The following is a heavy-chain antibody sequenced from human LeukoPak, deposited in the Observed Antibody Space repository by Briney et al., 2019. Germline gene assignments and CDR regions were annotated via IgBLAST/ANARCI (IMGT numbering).Heavy chain of an antibody. D-gene: IGHD3-10*01. V-gene: IGHV3-74*01. CDR1: GFTSSSYW. CDR2: INSDGSGT. J-gene: IGHJ6*03. CDR3: ARAVYSYGSGRYMDV. Sequence: GGSLRLSCAASGFTSSSYWMHWVRQAPGKGLVWVSRINSDGSGTNYADPVKGRFTISRDNAKNTLNLQMNSLRAEDTATYYCARAVYSYGSGRYMDVWGKGTTVTVSS.